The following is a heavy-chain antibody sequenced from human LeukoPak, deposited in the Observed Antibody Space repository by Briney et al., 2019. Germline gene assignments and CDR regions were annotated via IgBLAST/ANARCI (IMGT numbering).Heavy chain of an antibody. CDR2: IYPGDSDT. Sequence: GESLKISCKGSGYSFSTYWIGWVGQMPGKGLEWMGIIYPGDSDTRYSPSFQGQVTISADKSISTAYLQWSSLKASDTAIYYCARRAYGDYIDYFDSWGQGTLVTVSS. CDR3: ARRAYGDYIDYFDS. J-gene: IGHJ4*02. D-gene: IGHD4-17*01. V-gene: IGHV5-51*01. CDR1: GYSFSTYW.